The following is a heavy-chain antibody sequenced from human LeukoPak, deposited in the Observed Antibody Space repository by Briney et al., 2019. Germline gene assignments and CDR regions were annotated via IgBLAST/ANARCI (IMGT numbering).Heavy chain of an antibody. J-gene: IGHJ5*02. CDR1: GDSVSSNTAA. CDR2: TYYRSKWYN. CDR3: AWSGYFKEWFDP. V-gene: IGHV6-1*01. Sequence: SQTLSLTCAISGDSVSSNTAAWNWIRQSPSRGLERLGRTYYRSKWYNDYAESVKSRISINPDTSKNQFFLHLNSVTPEDTAVYFCAWSGYFKEWFDPWGQGTLVTVSS. D-gene: IGHD3-3*01.